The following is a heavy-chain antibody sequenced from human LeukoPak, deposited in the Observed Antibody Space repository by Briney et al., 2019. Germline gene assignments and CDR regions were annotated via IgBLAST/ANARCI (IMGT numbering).Heavy chain of an antibody. J-gene: IGHJ4*02. D-gene: IGHD6-19*01. Sequence: GSLRLSCAASGFTFRSHAVYWVRQAPGEGLEWVSGISGSGGDTYYADSVEGRFTISRDNSKNMVYLQMNSLSTEDTAVYYCAKTTSGYSSGRYPGWPVDYWGQGTLVTVSS. V-gene: IGHV3-23*01. CDR3: AKTTSGYSSGRYPGWPVDY. CDR1: GFTFRSHA. CDR2: ISGSGGDT.